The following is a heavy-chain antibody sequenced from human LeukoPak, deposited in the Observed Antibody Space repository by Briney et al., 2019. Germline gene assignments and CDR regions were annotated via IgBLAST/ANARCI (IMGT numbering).Heavy chain of an antibody. J-gene: IGHJ4*02. CDR2: INSDGSST. D-gene: IGHD3-10*01. CDR1: GFTFSSYW. CDR3: VRDRHYIGNREVRFPY. Sequence: AGGSLRLSCAASGFTFSSYWMHWVRQAPGKGLVWVSRINSDGSSTSYADSVKGRFTISRDNAKNSLDLQMNSLRVEDTAVYCCVRDRHYIGNREVRFPYWGQGALVTVSS. V-gene: IGHV3-74*01.